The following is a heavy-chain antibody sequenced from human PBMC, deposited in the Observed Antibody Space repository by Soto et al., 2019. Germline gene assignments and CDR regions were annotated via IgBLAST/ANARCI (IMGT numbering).Heavy chain of an antibody. J-gene: IGHJ4*02. CDR3: ATYSGYDYSFDY. V-gene: IGHV3-53*01. CDR1: GFTVSSNY. D-gene: IGHD5-12*01. CDR2: IYSGGST. Sequence: QPGGSLRLSCAASGFTVSSNYMSWVRQAPGKGLEWVSVIYSGGSTYYADSVKGRFTFSRDNSKNTLYLQMNSLIAEDTAVYYCATYSGYDYSFDYWGQGTLVTLSS.